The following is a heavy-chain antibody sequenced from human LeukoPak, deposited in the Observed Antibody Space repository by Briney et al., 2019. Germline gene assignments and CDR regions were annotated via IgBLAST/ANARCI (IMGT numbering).Heavy chain of an antibody. D-gene: IGHD3-22*01. J-gene: IGHJ5*02. CDR3: AKEFGYDSSGYYLGPYNWFDP. CDR2: INSDGRST. Sequence: GGSLRLCCAASGLTFSGYWMHWVRQAPGKGLVWVSRINSDGRSTTYADSVKGRFTISRDNSKNTLYLQMNSLRAEDTAVYYCAKEFGYDSSGYYLGPYNWFDPWGQGTLVTVSS. V-gene: IGHV3-74*01. CDR1: GLTFSGYW.